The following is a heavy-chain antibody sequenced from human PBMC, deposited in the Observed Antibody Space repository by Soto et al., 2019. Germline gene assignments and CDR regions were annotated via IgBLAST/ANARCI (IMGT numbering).Heavy chain of an antibody. CDR1: GFTFSSYG. J-gene: IGHJ6*03. CDR2: IWYAGSNK. CDR3: ARDYYGSGSPYYYYYMDV. V-gene: IGHV3-33*01. D-gene: IGHD3-10*01. Sequence: QVQLVESGGGVVQPGRSLRLSCAASGFTFSSYGMHWVRQAPGKGLEWVAVIWYAGSNKYYADSVKGRFTISRDNSKNTLYLQMNSLRAEDTAVYYCARDYYGSGSPYYYYYMDVWGKGTTVTVSS.